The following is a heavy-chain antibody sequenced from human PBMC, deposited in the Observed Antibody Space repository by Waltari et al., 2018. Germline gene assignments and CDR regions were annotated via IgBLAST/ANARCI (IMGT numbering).Heavy chain of an antibody. Sequence: VQLRQSGADVRKPGTTVKISCEVSGSMLSNFYIHWGRQVSGKGLEWRGRINPNSGGTNDAQKLQGRVTMTRDTSISTAYMVLSRVRSDDTAVYYCARGRLPKDFDYWGQGTLVTVSS. J-gene: IGHJ4*02. D-gene: IGHD6-25*01. V-gene: IGHV1-2*06. CDR2: INPNSGGT. CDR3: ARGRLPKDFDY. CDR1: GSMLSNFY.